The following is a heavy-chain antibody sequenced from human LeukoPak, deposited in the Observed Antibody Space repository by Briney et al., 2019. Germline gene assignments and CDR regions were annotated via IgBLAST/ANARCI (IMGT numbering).Heavy chain of an antibody. V-gene: IGHV3-48*01. CDR2: ISSSSSTI. CDR1: GFTFSSYS. Sequence: GGSLRLSCAASGFTFSSYSMNWVRQAPGKGLEWVSYISSSSSTIYYADSVKGRFTISRDNAKNSLYLQMNSLRAEDTAVYYCERGQHFSVYDSSDYYPCWGQGTLVTVSS. J-gene: IGHJ4*02. CDR3: ERGQHFSVYDSSDYYPC. D-gene: IGHD3-22*01.